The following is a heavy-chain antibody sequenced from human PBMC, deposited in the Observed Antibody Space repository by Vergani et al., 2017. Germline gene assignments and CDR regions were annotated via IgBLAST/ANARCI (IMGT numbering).Heavy chain of an antibody. V-gene: IGHV4-4*07. D-gene: IGHD2-2*01. CDR3: ARDPSGYCGSASCLYYYYYMDV. CDR2: IYTSGST. Sequence: QLQESGPGLVKPSETLSLTCTVSGGSISSYYWSWIRQPAGKGLEWIGRIYTSGSTNYNPSLKSRVTMSVDTSNNQFSLRLSSVTAADTAVYYCARDPSGYCGSASCLYYYYYMDVWGKGTTVTVSS. CDR1: GGSISSYY. J-gene: IGHJ6*03.